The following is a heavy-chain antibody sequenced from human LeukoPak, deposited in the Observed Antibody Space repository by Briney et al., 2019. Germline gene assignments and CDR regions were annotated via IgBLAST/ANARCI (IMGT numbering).Heavy chain of an antibody. J-gene: IGHJ4*02. D-gene: IGHD3-3*01. V-gene: IGHV1-18*01. CDR2: ISAYNGNT. Sequence: ASVKVSCKASGYTFTSYGISWVRQAPGQGLEWMGWISAYNGNTNYAQKLQGRVTMTTDTSTSTAYMELRSLRSDDTAVYYCARDGPHYDFPSRPFDYWGQGTLVTVSS. CDR1: GYTFTSYG. CDR3: ARDGPHYDFPSRPFDY.